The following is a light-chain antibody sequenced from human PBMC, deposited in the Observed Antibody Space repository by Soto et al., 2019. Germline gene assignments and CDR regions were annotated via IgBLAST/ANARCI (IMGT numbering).Light chain of an antibody. Sequence: EIVLTQSPGTLSLSPGERATLSCRASQSVSSSYLAWYQQKPGQAPRLLIYGASCRATGIPDRFSGSGSGTDFTLTISRLEPEDFAVYYCQQYGSFGPGTKVDIK. J-gene: IGKJ3*01. CDR3: QQYGS. V-gene: IGKV3-20*01. CDR2: GAS. CDR1: QSVSSSY.